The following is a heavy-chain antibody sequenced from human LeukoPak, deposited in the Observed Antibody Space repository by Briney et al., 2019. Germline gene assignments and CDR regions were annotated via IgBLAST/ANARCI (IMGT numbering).Heavy chain of an antibody. CDR3: ARVPTGYSSAWYSFDY. V-gene: IGHV3-66*01. CDR1: GFTVSSNY. Sequence: GGPLRLSCAASGFTVSSNYMSWVRQAPGKGLEWVSVIYSGGRTYYADSVKGRFTISRDNSENTLYLQMNSLRVEDTAVYYCARVPTGYSSAWYSFDYWGQGTLVTVSS. CDR2: IYSGGRT. D-gene: IGHD6-19*01. J-gene: IGHJ4*02.